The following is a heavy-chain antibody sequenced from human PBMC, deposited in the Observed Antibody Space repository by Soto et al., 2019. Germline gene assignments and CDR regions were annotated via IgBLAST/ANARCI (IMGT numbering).Heavy chain of an antibody. V-gene: IGHV3-66*01. CDR1: GFSVSNNY. D-gene: IGHD3-10*01. Sequence: EVLLEESGGDLVQPGGSLRLSCAASGFSVSNNYMTWVRQVPGKGLEWVSVIQDGGSITYADSVRDRFTISRDCSKNTVFLQMSSLRPEDTAVYFCARGEGSGSNALGQWGQGTLVTVSS. J-gene: IGHJ4*02. CDR3: ARGEGSGSNALGQ. CDR2: IQDGGSI.